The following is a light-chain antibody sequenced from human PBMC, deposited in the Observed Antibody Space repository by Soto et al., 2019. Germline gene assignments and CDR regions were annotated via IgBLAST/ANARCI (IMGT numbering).Light chain of an antibody. J-gene: IGKJ3*01. CDR2: APS. CDR1: QAIDQS. V-gene: IGKV1-27*01. Sequence: DIQMTQSPSSLSVSVGDRVTITYRASQAIDQSVTWYQLKPGQVPNLLIYAPSTLHAGVPSRFSGSGSVAHFTPTITGLQPEDVATYYGQEHNGDLPVAFGPGTTVHV. CDR3: QEHNGDLPVA.